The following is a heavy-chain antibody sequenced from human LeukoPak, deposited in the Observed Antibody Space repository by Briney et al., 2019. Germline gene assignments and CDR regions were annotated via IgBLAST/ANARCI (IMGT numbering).Heavy chain of an antibody. Sequence: ASVKVSCKASGYTFTSYGISWVRQAPGQGLEWMGWISAYNGNTNYAQKLQGRVTMTTDTSTSTAYMELRSLRSEDTAVYYCARGDYGDSPEYFQHWGQGTLVTVSS. CDR1: GYTFTSYG. D-gene: IGHD4-17*01. CDR3: ARGDYGDSPEYFQH. J-gene: IGHJ1*01. CDR2: ISAYNGNT. V-gene: IGHV1-18*01.